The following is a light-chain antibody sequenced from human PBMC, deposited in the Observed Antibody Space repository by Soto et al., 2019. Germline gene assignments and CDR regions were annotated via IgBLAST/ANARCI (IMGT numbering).Light chain of an antibody. CDR3: AAWDDTLRGVL. CDR1: TSNIGNNY. CDR2: RND. Sequence: QTVVTQPPSASGNPGQTVTISCSGSTSNIGNNYISWYQQFPGAAPKLLIYRNDKRPSGVPDRFSGSKSGTSASLAISGLRSEDEADYHCAAWDDTLRGVLFGRGTKLTVL. J-gene: IGLJ2*01. V-gene: IGLV1-47*01.